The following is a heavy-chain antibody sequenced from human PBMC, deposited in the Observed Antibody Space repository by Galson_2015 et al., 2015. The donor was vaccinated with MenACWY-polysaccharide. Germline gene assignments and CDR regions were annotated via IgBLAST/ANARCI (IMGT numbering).Heavy chain of an antibody. V-gene: IGHV4-34*01. J-gene: IGHJ6*02. Sequence: ETLSLTCAVYGGSFSGYYWSWIRQPPGKGLEWIGEINHSGSTNHNPSLKSRVTISVDTSKNQFSLKLSSVTAADTAVYYCARSWSGYYTAHYYYGMDVWGQGTTVTVSS. CDR1: GGSFSGYY. CDR2: INHSGST. D-gene: IGHD3-3*01. CDR3: ARSWSGYYTAHYYYGMDV.